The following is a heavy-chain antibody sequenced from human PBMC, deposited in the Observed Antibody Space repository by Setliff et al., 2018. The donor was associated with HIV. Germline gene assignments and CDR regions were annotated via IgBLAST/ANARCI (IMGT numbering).Heavy chain of an antibody. CDR3: ARDPYPNRGSLDAFQI. D-gene: IGHD7-27*01. Sequence: GGSLRLSCAASGFTFSSYSMNWVRQAPGKGLEWISYIDSSSSTYIDYADSVKGRFTISRDNAKNSVYLQMHSLRAEDTAVYYCARDPYPNRGSLDAFQIWGQGTMVTVSS. J-gene: IGHJ3*02. CDR2: IDSSSSTYI. CDR1: GFTFSSYS. V-gene: IGHV3-21*05.